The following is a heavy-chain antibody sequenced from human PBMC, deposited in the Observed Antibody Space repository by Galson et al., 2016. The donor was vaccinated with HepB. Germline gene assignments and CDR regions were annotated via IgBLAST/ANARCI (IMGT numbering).Heavy chain of an antibody. CDR1: GFAFDDET. CDR3: VKGAGWLAES. J-gene: IGHJ5*02. V-gene: IGHV3-43*01. CDR2: ISGDGNTR. D-gene: IGHD3-9*01. Sequence: SLRLSCAASGFAFDDETMEWVRQAPGKGLEWVSLISGDGNTRHYADSVNGRFTISRDNSKNSLFLQMNSLRTEDTAFYYYVKGAGWLAESWGQGTLVTVSS.